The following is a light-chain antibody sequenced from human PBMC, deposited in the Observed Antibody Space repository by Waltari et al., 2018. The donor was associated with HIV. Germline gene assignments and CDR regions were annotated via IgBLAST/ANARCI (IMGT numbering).Light chain of an antibody. Sequence: QSVLTQPPSASGTPGQRVTISCSGSSSNIGSNTVNWYQQLPGTAPKLHIYSNNQRPSGVPDRFSGSNSGTSASLAISGLQSEDEADYYCAAWDDSLNGHVVFGGGTKLTVL. CDR2: SNN. CDR1: SSNIGSNT. V-gene: IGLV1-44*01. CDR3: AAWDDSLNGHVV. J-gene: IGLJ2*01.